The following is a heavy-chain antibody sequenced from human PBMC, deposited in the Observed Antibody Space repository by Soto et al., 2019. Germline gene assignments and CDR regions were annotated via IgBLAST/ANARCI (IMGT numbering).Heavy chain of an antibody. CDR2: IIPILGIA. J-gene: IGHJ4*02. CDR1: GGTFSSYI. CDR3: ARVRGTSDKYYFDY. Sequence: QVQLVQSGAEVKKPGSSVKVSCKASGGTFSSYIISWVRQAPGQGLEWMGRIIPILGIANYAQKFQGRVTITADKSTSTAYMELSSLRSEDTAVYYCARVRGTSDKYYFDYWGQGTLVTVSS. D-gene: IGHD2-2*01. V-gene: IGHV1-69*02.